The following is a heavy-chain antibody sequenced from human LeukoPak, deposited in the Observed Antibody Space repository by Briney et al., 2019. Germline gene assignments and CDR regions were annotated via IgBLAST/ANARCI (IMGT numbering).Heavy chain of an antibody. CDR3: ARAPVAASYYFDY. V-gene: IGHV3-30*04. J-gene: IGHJ4*02. CDR2: IWSDGSNK. Sequence: GGSLRLSCAASGFTFSSYAMHWVRQAPGKGLEWVAVIWSDGSNKYYSDSVKGRFTISRDNSKNTLYLQMNTLRAEDTAVYYCARAPVAASYYFDYWGQGTLVTVSS. CDR1: GFTFSSYA. D-gene: IGHD6-19*01.